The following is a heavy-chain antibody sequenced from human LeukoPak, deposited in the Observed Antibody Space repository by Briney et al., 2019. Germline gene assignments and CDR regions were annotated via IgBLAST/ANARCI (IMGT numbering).Heavy chain of an antibody. Sequence: SETLSLTCTVSGDSTSSDRYYGGWVRQPPGKGLEWIGNIYYSGSTYYNPSLKSRVTMSVDTSKNQFFLKLNSVTAADTAVYYCARSSGTGTFSYWGQGTLVTVSS. CDR2: IYYSGST. J-gene: IGHJ4*02. CDR3: ARSSGTGTFSY. CDR1: GDSTSSDRYY. D-gene: IGHD6-25*01. V-gene: IGHV4-39*01.